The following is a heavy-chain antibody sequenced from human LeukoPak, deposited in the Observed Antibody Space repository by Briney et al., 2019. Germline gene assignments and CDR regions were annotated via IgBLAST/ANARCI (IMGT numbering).Heavy chain of an antibody. J-gene: IGHJ4*02. V-gene: IGHV1-2*02. Sequence: ASVKVSCKASGYTFTGYYMHWVRLAPGQGLEWMGWINPKSGGTHYAQKFQGRVSMTRDTSINTVYLELSSLRSNDTAVYYCARTREGVWGSYSPWGQGTLVTVSS. D-gene: IGHD3-16*01. CDR1: GYTFTGYY. CDR2: INPKSGGT. CDR3: ARTREGVWGSYSP.